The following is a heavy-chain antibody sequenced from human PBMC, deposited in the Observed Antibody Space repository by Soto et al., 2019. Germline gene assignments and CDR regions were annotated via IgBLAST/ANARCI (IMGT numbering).Heavy chain of an antibody. Sequence: SETLSLTCDVSGASITTYYWSWIRQAPGKGLEWIGNVYHTGSTDYNSSLRSRVTISVDTSKNQFSLDMNSVTAADTAVYYCARRLFGSGWTLDSWGQGALVTVSS. J-gene: IGHJ4*02. D-gene: IGHD6-19*01. V-gene: IGHV4-59*13. CDR1: GASITTYY. CDR2: VYHTGST. CDR3: ARRLFGSGWTLDS.